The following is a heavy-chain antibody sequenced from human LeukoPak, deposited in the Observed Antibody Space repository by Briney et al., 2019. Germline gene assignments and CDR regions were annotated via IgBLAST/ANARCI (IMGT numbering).Heavy chain of an antibody. CDR2: INPNSGGT. D-gene: IGHD3-22*01. J-gene: IGHJ3*02. V-gene: IGHV1-2*02. CDR3: AASYYDSSGYYRDAFDI. Sequence: ASVKVSCKASGYTFTGYYTHWVRQAPGQGLEWMGWINPNSGGTNYAQKFQGRVTMTRDTSISTAYMELSRLRSDDTAVYYCAASYYDSSGYYRDAFDIWGQGTMVTVSS. CDR1: GYTFTGYY.